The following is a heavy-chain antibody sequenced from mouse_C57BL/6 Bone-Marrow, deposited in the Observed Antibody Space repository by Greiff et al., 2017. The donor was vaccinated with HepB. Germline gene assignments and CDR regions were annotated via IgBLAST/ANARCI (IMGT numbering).Heavy chain of an antibody. CDR1: GFTFSDYG. V-gene: IGHV5-17*01. Sequence: EVKLMESGGGLVKPGGSLKLSCAASGFTFSDYGMHWVRQAPEKGLEWVAYISSGSSTIYYADTVKGRFTISRDNAKNTLFLQMTSLRSEDTAMYYCARREVGYFDYWGQGTTLTVSS. CDR2: ISSGSSTI. D-gene: IGHD1-1*01. J-gene: IGHJ2*01. CDR3: ARREVGYFDY.